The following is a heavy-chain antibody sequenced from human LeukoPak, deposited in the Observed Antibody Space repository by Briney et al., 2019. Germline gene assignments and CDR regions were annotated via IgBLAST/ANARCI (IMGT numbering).Heavy chain of an antibody. D-gene: IGHD6-13*01. CDR2: ISSSGSTI. Sequence: GGSLRLSRAASGFTFSDYYMSWIRQAPGKGLEWVSYISSSGSTIYYADSVKGRFTISRDNAKNSLYLQMNSLRAEDTAVYYCARVSSWYSYYYYMDVWGKGATVTVSS. J-gene: IGHJ6*03. CDR1: GFTFSDYY. V-gene: IGHV3-11*01. CDR3: ARVSSWYSYYYYMDV.